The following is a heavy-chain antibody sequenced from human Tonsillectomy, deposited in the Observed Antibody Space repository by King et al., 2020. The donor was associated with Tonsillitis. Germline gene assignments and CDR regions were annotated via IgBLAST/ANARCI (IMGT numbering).Heavy chain of an antibody. CDR1: GFTFSNAW. V-gene: IGHV3-15*01. CDR2: GKSKIDGGTT. D-gene: IGHD3-16*01. CDR3: TTGLIH. J-gene: IGHJ1*01. Sequence: VQLVESGGGLVKPGGSLRLSCAASGFTFSNAWMSWVRQAPGKGLEWVGRGKSKIDGGTTNYAEPVQGRFTISRDDSKNTVYLQMNSLNTEDTAVYYCTTGLIHWGQGTLVTVSS.